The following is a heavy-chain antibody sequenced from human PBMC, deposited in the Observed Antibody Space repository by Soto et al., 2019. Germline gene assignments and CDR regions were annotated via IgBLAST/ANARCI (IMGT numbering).Heavy chain of an antibody. CDR3: ARGRRSSGRHDAFDI. J-gene: IGHJ3*02. CDR2: IDYSGST. Sequence: QVQLQESGPGLVKPSQTLSLRCTVSGGSITGSTYYWTWVRHLPGRGLEWLGYIDYSGSTDYNPSLKIRVSISLDTSQNQFLLKLTSVTVADTAVYYCARGRRSSGRHDAFDIWGQGTVVTVSS. CDR1: GGSITGSTYY. V-gene: IGHV4-31*03. D-gene: IGHD3-22*01.